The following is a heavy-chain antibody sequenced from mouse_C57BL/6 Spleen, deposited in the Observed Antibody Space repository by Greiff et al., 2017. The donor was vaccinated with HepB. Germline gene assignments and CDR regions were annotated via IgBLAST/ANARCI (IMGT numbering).Heavy chain of an antibody. CDR3: ARNPSQVDY. J-gene: IGHJ2*01. CDR1: GYTFTSYT. CDR2: INPSSGYT. Sequence: VQVVESGAELARPGASVKMSCKASGYTFTSYTMHWVKQRPGQGLEWIGYINPSSGYTKYNQKFKDKATLTADKSSSTAYMQLSSLTSEDSAVYYCARNPSQVDYWGQGTTLTVSS. V-gene: IGHV1-4*01.